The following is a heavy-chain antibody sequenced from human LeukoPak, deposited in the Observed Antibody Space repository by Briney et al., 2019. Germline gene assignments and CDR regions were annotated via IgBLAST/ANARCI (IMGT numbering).Heavy chain of an antibody. Sequence: GSLRLSCVASGFTFTNYAMSWVRQAPGMGLEWVSAITGSDGSSYYADSVKGRFTISRDNSKNTLYLQVNSLRAEDTAAYYCAKWGDYDILTGYYVPDYWGQGTLVTVSS. CDR3: AKWGDYDILTGYYVPDY. CDR1: GFTFTNYA. D-gene: IGHD3-9*01. CDR2: ITGSDGSS. J-gene: IGHJ4*02. V-gene: IGHV3-23*01.